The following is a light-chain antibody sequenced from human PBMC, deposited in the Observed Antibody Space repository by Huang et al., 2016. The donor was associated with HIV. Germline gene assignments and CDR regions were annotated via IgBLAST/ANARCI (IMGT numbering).Light chain of an antibody. CDR3: QQSFSVPRT. J-gene: IGKJ1*01. Sequence: DIQMTQSPPSLSASVGDRVTFTCRADQNITKSVNWYQQKPGKAPKLLIYTVSTLESGVPSMFSGSGSGSLFTLNIRNLQPEDFATYYCQQSFSVPRTFG. CDR2: TVS. V-gene: IGKV1-39*01. CDR1: QNITKS.